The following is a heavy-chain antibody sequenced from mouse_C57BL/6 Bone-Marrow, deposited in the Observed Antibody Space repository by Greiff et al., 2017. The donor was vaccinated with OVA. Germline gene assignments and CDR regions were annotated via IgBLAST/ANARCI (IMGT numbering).Heavy chain of an antibody. V-gene: IGHV14-1*01. CDR3: TPYFSWFAY. CDR1: GFNIKDYY. D-gene: IGHD6-5*01. CDR2: IDPEDGDT. J-gene: IGHJ3*01. Sequence: EVQLQQSGAELVRPGASVKLSCTASGFNIKDYYMPWVKQRSEQGLEWIGRIDPEDGDTEYAPKFQGKATMTADTSSNTAYLQLSSLTSEDTAVYYCTPYFSWFAYWGQGTLVTVSA.